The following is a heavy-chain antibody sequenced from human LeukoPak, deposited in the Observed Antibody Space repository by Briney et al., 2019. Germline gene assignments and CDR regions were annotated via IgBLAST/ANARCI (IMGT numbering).Heavy chain of an antibody. CDR3: ARGHSSSSPNYFDH. Sequence: GGSLRLSCAASGFTFSSYWMSWVRQAPGKGLEWVANIKQDGSEKYYVDSVKGRFTISRDNAKNSLYLQMNSLRAEDTAVYYCARGHSSSSPNYFDHWGQGTLVTVSS. J-gene: IGHJ4*02. V-gene: IGHV3-7*01. CDR2: IKQDGSEK. D-gene: IGHD6-6*01. CDR1: GFTFSSYW.